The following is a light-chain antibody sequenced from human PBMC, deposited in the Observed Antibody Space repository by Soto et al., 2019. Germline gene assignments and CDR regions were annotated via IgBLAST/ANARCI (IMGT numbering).Light chain of an antibody. Sequence: DIQMTQSPSTLSASVGDRVTITCRASQGISSWLAWFQQKPGKAPNLLIYKASSLQSGVPSRFSGSGSGTEFTLTISSLQPDDFATDYCQQYNSYPITFGQGTRLEIK. CDR3: QQYNSYPIT. CDR2: KAS. J-gene: IGKJ5*01. V-gene: IGKV1-5*03. CDR1: QGISSW.